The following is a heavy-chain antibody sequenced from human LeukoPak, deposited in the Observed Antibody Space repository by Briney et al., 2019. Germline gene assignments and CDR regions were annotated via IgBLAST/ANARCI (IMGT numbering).Heavy chain of an antibody. CDR1: DGSISSSSYY. J-gene: IGHJ4*02. D-gene: IGHD3/OR15-3a*01. V-gene: IGHV4-39*01. CDR3: ARHGLQRLRLPFDY. CDR2: IHYSGST. Sequence: SETLSLTCTVSDGSISSSSYYWGWNRQPPGKGLEWIGTIHYSGSTSYKPPLKSRVTISVDTSKNQFSLKLSSVAAVDTAVYYCARHGLQRLRLPFDYWGQGTLVSVSS.